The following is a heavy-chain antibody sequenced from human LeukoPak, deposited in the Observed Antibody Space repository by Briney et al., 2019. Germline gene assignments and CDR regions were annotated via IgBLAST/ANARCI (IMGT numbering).Heavy chain of an antibody. CDR1: GFTFSTYW. V-gene: IGHV3-21*01. D-gene: IGHD4-23*01. CDR2: INWSSDYI. CDR3: AREGGNGDYFYYMDV. J-gene: IGHJ6*03. Sequence: GGSLRLSCEASGFTFSTYWMNWVRQAPGKGLEWVSTINWSSDYIYYADSVEGRFTISRDNAKNSMCLEMNSLRAEDTAVYFCAREGGNGDYFYYMDVWGKGTTVTVSS.